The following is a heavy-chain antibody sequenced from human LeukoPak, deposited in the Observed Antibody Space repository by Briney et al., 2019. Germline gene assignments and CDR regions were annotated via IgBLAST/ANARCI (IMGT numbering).Heavy chain of an antibody. CDR1: GFTFSSHA. D-gene: IGHD6-19*01. CDR3: AKVVSGWYLGYFDY. J-gene: IGHJ4*02. Sequence: GRSLRLSCAASGFTFSSHAMSWVRQAPGKGLEWVSAISGSGGSTYYADSVKGRFTISRDNSKNTLYLQMNSLRAEDTAIYYCAKVVSGWYLGYFDYWGQGTLVTVSS. V-gene: IGHV3-23*01. CDR2: ISGSGGST.